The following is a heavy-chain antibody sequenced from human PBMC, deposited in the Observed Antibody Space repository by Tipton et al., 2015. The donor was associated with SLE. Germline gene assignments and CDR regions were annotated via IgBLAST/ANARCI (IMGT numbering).Heavy chain of an antibody. D-gene: IGHD2-15*01. CDR2: ISYDGSKK. CDR3: AIEGIVVAFDAFDI. Sequence: SLRLSCAASGFSFSNYAIHWVRQAPGKGLEWVALISYDGSKKDYADSVKGRVTISRDNSKNTLYLQMNSLRAEDTAVYYCAIEGIVVAFDAFDIWGQGTMVTVSS. J-gene: IGHJ3*02. CDR1: GFSFSNYA. V-gene: IGHV3-30*03.